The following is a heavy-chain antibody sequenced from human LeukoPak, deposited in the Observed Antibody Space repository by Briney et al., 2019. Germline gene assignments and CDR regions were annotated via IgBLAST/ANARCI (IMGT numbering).Heavy chain of an antibody. Sequence: GGSLRLSCAASGFTFISYGMHWVRQAPGKWLEWVTFIRYDGSNKYYADSVKGRFIISRDDSKNTLYLQMNSLRAEDTAVYYCAKDTVKVTTIRRVPHYMDVWGKGTTVTISS. D-gene: IGHD5-12*01. CDR2: IRYDGSNK. CDR3: AKDTVKVTTIRRVPHYMDV. V-gene: IGHV3-30*02. J-gene: IGHJ6*03. CDR1: GFTFISYG.